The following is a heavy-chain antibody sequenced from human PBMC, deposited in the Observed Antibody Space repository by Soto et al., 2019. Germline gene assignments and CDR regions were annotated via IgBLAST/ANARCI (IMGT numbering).Heavy chain of an antibody. V-gene: IGHV4-4*07. D-gene: IGHD3-22*01. J-gene: IGHJ5*02. CDR2: IYTSGST. CDR3: ARVFSHRYYYDSSGYSNWFDP. Sequence: ETLSLTCTVSGGSISSYYWSWIRQPAGKGLEWIGRIYTSGSTNYNPSLKSRVTMSVDTSKNQFSLKLSSVTAADTAVYYCARVFSHRYYYDSSGYSNWFDPWGQGTLVTVSS. CDR1: GGSISSYY.